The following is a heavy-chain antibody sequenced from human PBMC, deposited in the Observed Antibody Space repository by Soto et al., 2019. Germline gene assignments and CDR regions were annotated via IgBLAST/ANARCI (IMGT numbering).Heavy chain of an antibody. CDR3: AKAPNYYYYTDV. J-gene: IGHJ6*03. CDR1: GFTFSSYA. V-gene: IGHV3-23*01. Sequence: GGSLRLSCAASGFTFSSYAMSWVRQAPGKGLEWVSAISGSGGSTYYADSVKGRFTISRDNSKNTLYLQMNSLRAEDTSVYYCAKAPNYYYYTDVWGKGTTVTVSS. CDR2: ISGSGGST.